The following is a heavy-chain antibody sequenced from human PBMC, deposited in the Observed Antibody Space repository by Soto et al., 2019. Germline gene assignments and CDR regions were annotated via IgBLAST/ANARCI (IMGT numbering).Heavy chain of an antibody. V-gene: IGHV3-15*07. CDR2: IKSKTVGGTT. CDR1: GFTFDKVW. CDR3: TTGRDDLLY. J-gene: IGHJ4*02. D-gene: IGHD1-26*01. Sequence: EVQLVESGGGLVKPGWSLRLSCAVSGFTFDKVWMNWVRQAPGKGLEWVGRIKSKTVGGTTDYAAPVKGRFTISRDDSKTMLYLQMNSLKTEDTGMYSCTTGRDDLLYWGQGTLVTVSS.